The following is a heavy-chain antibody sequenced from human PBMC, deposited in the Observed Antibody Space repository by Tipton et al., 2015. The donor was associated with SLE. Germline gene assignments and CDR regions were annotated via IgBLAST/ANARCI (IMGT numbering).Heavy chain of an antibody. CDR1: GGSFSGYY. CDR2: INHSGST. V-gene: IGHV4-34*01. Sequence: TLSLTCAVYGGSFSGYYWSRIRQPPGKGLEWIGEINHSGSTNYNPSLKSRVTISVDTSKNQFSLKLSSVTAADTAVYYCASSSGGEYFQHWGQGTLVTVSS. J-gene: IGHJ1*01. CDR3: ASSSGGEYFQH. D-gene: IGHD6-19*01.